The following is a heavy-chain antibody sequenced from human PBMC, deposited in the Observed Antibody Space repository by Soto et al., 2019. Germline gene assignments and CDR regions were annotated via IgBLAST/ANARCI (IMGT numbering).Heavy chain of an antibody. CDR1: TYSISSGFF. J-gene: IGHJ5*02. D-gene: IGHD3-16*01. Sequence: SETLSLTCSVSTYSISSGFFWGWIQQPPGKGLEWIGSIFHTGDTYYNPSLKSRITMSVDTSRNQFSLKLTSLTAADTAVYYCARDTNSLDPWGQGTLVTVSS. V-gene: IGHV4-38-2*02. CDR3: ARDTNSLDP. CDR2: IFHTGDT.